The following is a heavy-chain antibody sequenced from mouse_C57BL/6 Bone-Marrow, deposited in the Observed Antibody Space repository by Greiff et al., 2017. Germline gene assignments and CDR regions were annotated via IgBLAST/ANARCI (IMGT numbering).Heavy chain of an antibody. CDR3: ARDGWKMDY. V-gene: IGHV5-16*01. J-gene: IGHJ4*01. Sequence: EVKLVESEGGLVQPGRSMKLSCTASGFTFSDYYMAWVRQVPEKGLEWVANINYDGSSTDYMDSLKSRFIISRDNAKNILYLQMSSLTSEDTATYYCARDGWKMDYWGQGTSVTVSS. CDR2: INYDGSST. CDR1: GFTFSDYY. D-gene: IGHD1-1*02.